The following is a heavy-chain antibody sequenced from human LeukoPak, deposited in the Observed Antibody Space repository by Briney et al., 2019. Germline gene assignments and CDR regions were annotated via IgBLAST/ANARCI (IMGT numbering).Heavy chain of an antibody. CDR3: ASTPPYYYDSSGYYPMGYFDY. J-gene: IGHJ4*02. V-gene: IGHV1-69*13. CDR2: IIPIFGTA. CDR1: GGTFSSYA. D-gene: IGHD3-22*01. Sequence: ASVKVSCKASGGTFSSYAISWVRQAPGQGLEWMGGIIPIFGTANYAQKFQGRVTITADESTSTAYMELSSLRSEDTAVYYCASTPPYYYDSSGYYPMGYFDYWGQGTLVTVPS.